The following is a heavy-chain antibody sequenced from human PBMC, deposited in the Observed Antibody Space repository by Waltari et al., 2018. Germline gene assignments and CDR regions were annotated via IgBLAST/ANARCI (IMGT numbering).Heavy chain of an antibody. J-gene: IGHJ6*02. Sequence: QVQLVQSGAEVKKPGASVKVSCKVSGYTLTELSMHWVRQAPGKGLEWMGGFDPEDGETIYAQKFQGRVTMTEETSTDTAYMELSSLRSEDTAVYYCATIYGVYCGGDCPRGMDVWGQGTTVTVSS. CDR2: FDPEDGET. V-gene: IGHV1-24*01. D-gene: IGHD2-21*01. CDR3: ATIYGVYCGGDCPRGMDV. CDR1: GYTLTELS.